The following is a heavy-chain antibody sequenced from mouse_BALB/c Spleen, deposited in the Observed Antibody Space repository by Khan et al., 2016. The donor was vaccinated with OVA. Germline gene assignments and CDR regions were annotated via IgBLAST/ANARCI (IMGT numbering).Heavy chain of an antibody. Sequence: QFQLVQSGPELKKPGETVKISCKASGYTFTNYGMKWVKQAPGKGLKWMGWINTYTGEPTYADDFQGRFAFSLETSANTAYLQINHLKNEDTATYFCARSASYWFFDVWGAGTTVTVSS. D-gene: IGHD6-1*01. J-gene: IGHJ1*01. V-gene: IGHV9-3-1*01. CDR1: GYTFTNYG. CDR2: INTYTGEP. CDR3: ARSASYWFFDV.